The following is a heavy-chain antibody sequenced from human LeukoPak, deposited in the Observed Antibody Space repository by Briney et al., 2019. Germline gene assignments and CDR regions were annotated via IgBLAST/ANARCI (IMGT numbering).Heavy chain of an antibody. D-gene: IGHD2-2*01. CDR2: IYTCGST. V-gene: IGHV4-4*07. Sequence: SSETLSLTCTVSGGSISSYYWSWIRQPAGKGLEWIGRIYTCGSTNYNPSLKSRVTMSVDTSKNQFSLKLSSVTAADTAVYYCARQQVVGYYYYGMDVWGQGTTVTVSS. J-gene: IGHJ6*02. CDR3: ARQQVVGYYYYGMDV. CDR1: GGSISSYY.